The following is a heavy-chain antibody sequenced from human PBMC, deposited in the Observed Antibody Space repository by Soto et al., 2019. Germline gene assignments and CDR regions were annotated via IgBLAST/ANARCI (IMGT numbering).Heavy chain of an antibody. J-gene: IGHJ4*02. Sequence: SETLSLTCAVYGGSFSGYYWSWIRQPPGKGLEWIGEINHSGSTNYNPSLKSRVTISVDTSRNQFSLKLSSVTAADTAVYYCARGPRSPRARVVAATPGDYWGQGTLVTVSS. CDR2: INHSGST. CDR1: GGSFSGYY. D-gene: IGHD2-15*01. CDR3: ARGPRSPRARVVAATPGDY. V-gene: IGHV4-34*01.